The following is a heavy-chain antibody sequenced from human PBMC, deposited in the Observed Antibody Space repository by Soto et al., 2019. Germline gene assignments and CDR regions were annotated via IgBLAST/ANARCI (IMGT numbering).Heavy chain of an antibody. CDR3: AREDNYDILTGYYPYGMDV. V-gene: IGHV3-48*03. CDR2: ISSSGSTI. D-gene: IGHD3-9*01. CDR1: GFTFSSYE. J-gene: IGHJ6*02. Sequence: PAGSLRISCAASGFTFSSYEMNWVRQTPGKGLEWVSYISSSGSTIYYADSVKGRFTISRDNAKNSLYLQMNSLRAEDTAVYYCAREDNYDILTGYYPYGMDVWGQGTTVTVSS.